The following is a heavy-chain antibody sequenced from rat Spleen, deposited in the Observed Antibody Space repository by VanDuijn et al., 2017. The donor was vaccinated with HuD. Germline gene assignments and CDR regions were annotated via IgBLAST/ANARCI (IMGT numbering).Heavy chain of an antibody. D-gene: IGHD1-1*01. Sequence: EVQLVESGGGLVQPGRSMKLSCAASGFTFSHYDMAWVRQAPTKGLEWVASISPSGVTYYRDSVKGRFTVSRENAKSTLYLLMDSLRSEDTATYYCARHSGTVKGVMDAWGQGASVTVSA. CDR2: ISPSGVT. CDR3: ARHSGTVKGVMDA. J-gene: IGHJ4*01. V-gene: IGHV5-25*01. CDR1: GFTFSHYD.